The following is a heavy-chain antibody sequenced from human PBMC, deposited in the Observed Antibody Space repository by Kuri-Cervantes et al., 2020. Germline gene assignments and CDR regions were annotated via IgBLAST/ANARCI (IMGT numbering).Heavy chain of an antibody. CDR3: ARDYYDSSGHSY. CDR2: ISYDGSNK. CDR1: GFTFSSYG. V-gene: IGHV3-30*03. J-gene: IGHJ4*02. D-gene: IGHD3-22*01. Sequence: GGSLRLSCAASGFTFSSYGMHWVRQAPGKGLEWVAVISYDGSNKYYADSVKGRFTISRDNSKNTLYLQVNSLRAEDTAVYYCARDYYDSSGHSYWGQGTLVTVSS.